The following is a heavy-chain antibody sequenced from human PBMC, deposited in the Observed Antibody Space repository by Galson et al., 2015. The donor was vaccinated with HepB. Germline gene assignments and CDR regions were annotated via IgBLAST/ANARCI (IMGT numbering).Heavy chain of an antibody. CDR3: ARVGGQLWSPHYYYYMDV. CDR2: IYYSGST. Sequence: ETLSLTCTVSGGSISSYYWSWIRQPPGKGLEWIGYIYYSGSTNYNPSLKSRVTISVDTSKNQFSLKLSSVTAADTAVYYCARVGGQLWSPHYYYYMDVWGKGTTVTVSS. V-gene: IGHV4-59*01. CDR1: GGSISSYY. D-gene: IGHD5-18*01. J-gene: IGHJ6*03.